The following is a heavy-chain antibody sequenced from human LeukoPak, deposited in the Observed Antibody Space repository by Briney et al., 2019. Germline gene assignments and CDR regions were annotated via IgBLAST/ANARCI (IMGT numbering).Heavy chain of an antibody. V-gene: IGHV4-59*02. CDR3: TRGHWGLQS. J-gene: IGHJ5*02. D-gene: IGHD7-27*01. CDR1: GASVTDYY. CDR2: IHHSGNS. Sequence: SETLSLTCTVSGASVTDYYWSWIRQSPGKGLEWISYIHHSGNSDYNPSLRSRVTTSLDTSKNQFSLNLFSVTAADTAVYYCTRGHWGLQSWSQGTLVTVSS.